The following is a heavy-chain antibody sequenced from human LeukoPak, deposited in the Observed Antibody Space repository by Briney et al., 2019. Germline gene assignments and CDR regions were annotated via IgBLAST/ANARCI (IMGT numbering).Heavy chain of an antibody. CDR3: ARDGGFDLWFGEGSAFDI. CDR1: GGSISSGSYY. Sequence: SETLSLTCTVSGGSISSGSYYWSWIRQPAGKGLEWIGRIYTSGSTNYNPSLKSRVTISVDTSKNQFSLKLSSVTAADTAVYYCARDGGFDLWFGEGSAFDIWGQGTMVTVSS. CDR2: IYTSGST. J-gene: IGHJ3*02. V-gene: IGHV4-61*02. D-gene: IGHD3-10*01.